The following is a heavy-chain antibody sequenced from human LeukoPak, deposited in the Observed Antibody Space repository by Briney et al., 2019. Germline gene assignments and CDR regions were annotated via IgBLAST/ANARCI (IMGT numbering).Heavy chain of an antibody. Sequence: GGSLRPSCAASGFTFDDYGMSWVRQAPGKGLEWVSGINWNGGSTGYADSVKGRFTISRDNAKNSLYLQMNSLRAEDTALYYCAGGWYKLYYFDYWGQGTLVTVSS. J-gene: IGHJ4*02. CDR1: GFTFDDYG. CDR3: AGGWYKLYYFDY. V-gene: IGHV3-20*04. CDR2: INWNGGST. D-gene: IGHD6-19*01.